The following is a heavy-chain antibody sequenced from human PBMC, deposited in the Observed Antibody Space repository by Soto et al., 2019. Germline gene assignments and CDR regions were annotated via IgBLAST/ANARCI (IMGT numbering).Heavy chain of an antibody. CDR2: ISRSSSNI. J-gene: IGHJ4*02. CDR3: ARAGTSLGYCSSTSCYEFDY. D-gene: IGHD2-2*01. Sequence: GGSLRLSCAVSGFTFSSYSMNWVRQAPGKGLQWVSYISRSSSNIYYADSVKGRFTISRDSAKNSLYLQKNTLTDEDTAVYYCARAGTSLGYCSSTSCYEFDYWGQGTLVTVSS. V-gene: IGHV3-48*02. CDR1: GFTFSSYS.